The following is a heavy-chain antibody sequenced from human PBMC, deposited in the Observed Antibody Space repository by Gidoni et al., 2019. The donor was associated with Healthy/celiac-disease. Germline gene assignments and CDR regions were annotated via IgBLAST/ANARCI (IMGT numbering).Heavy chain of an antibody. J-gene: IGHJ5*02. CDR1: GGSISSSSYY. V-gene: IGHV4-39*01. CDR3: ARRHFRAGTTNWFDP. CDR2: IYYSGST. D-gene: IGHD1-7*01. Sequence: QLQLQESGPGLVKPSETLSLTCTVSGGSISSSSYYWGWIRQPPGKGLEWIGSIYYSGSTYYNPSLKSRVTISVDTSKNQFSLKLSSVTAADTAVYYCARRHFRAGTTNWFDPWGQGTLVTVSS.